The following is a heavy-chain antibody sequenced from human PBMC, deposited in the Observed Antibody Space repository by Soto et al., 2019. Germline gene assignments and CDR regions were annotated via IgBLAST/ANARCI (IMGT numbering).Heavy chain of an antibody. V-gene: IGHV1-3*01. Sequence: ASVKVSCKASGYTFTSYAMRWVRQAPGQRLEWMGWINAGSGNTKYSQKFQGRVTITRDTSASTAYMELSSLRSEDTAVYYCARDRSGVLWFGEFDDDGDIWG. CDR2: INAGSGNT. CDR3: ARDRSGVLWFGEFDDDGDI. CDR1: GYTFTSYA. D-gene: IGHD3-10*01. J-gene: IGHJ3*02.